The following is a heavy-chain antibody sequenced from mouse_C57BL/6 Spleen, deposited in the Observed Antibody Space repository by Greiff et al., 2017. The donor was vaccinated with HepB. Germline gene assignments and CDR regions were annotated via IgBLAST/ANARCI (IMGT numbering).Heavy chain of an antibody. D-gene: IGHD1-1*01. CDR3: AREGLLWFAY. J-gene: IGHJ3*01. V-gene: IGHV1-82*01. CDR1: GYAFSSSW. CDR2: IYPGDGDT. Sequence: QVQLKESGPELVKPGASVKISCKASGYAFSSSWMNWVKQRPGKGLEWIGRIYPGDGDTNYNGKFKGKATLTADKSSSTAYMQLSSLTSEDSAVYFCAREGLLWFAYWGQGTLVTVSA.